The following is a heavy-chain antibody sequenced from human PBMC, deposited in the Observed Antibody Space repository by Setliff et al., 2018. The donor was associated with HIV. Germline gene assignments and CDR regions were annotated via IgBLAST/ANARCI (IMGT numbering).Heavy chain of an antibody. J-gene: IGHJ4*02. D-gene: IGHD1-7*01. Sequence: GGSLRLSCAASGFTFSDYYMSWIRQAPGKGLEWVSYISNSGSTIYYADSVKGRFSISRDNAKNSLYLQMNTLRAEDTAVYYCAREGITGTTLHPYWGQGTLVTVSS. CDR1: GFTFSDYY. V-gene: IGHV3-11*04. CDR3: AREGITGTTLHPY. CDR2: ISNSGSTI.